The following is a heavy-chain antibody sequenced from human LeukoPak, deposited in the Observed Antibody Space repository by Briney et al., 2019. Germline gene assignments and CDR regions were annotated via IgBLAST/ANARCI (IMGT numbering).Heavy chain of an antibody. Sequence: GGSLRLSCAASGFTVSSNYMSWVRPAPGKGLEWVSVIYSGGSTYYADSVKGRFTISRDNSKNTLYLQMNSLRAEDTAVYYCARENDYGDYVAYWGQGTLVTVSS. D-gene: IGHD4-17*01. CDR2: IYSGGST. CDR1: GFTVSSNY. V-gene: IGHV3-53*01. CDR3: ARENDYGDYVAY. J-gene: IGHJ4*02.